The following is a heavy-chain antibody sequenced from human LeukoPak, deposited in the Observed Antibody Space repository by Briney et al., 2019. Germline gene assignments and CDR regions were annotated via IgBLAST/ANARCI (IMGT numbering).Heavy chain of an antibody. V-gene: IGHV4-4*07. CDR2: INTSGST. J-gene: IGHJ5*02. CDR1: GGSISSYY. CDR3: ARDRATIGWYDP. D-gene: IGHD5-24*01. Sequence: SETLSLACSVSGGSISSYYWSWIRQPAGKGLEWIGRINTSGSTNYNPSLKSRVTMSVDTSKNQFSLRLSSVTAADTAVYYCARDRATIGWYDPWGQGTLVTVSS.